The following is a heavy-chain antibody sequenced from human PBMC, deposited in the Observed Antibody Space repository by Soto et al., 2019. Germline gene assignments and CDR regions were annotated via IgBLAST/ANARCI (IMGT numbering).Heavy chain of an antibody. Sequence: GESLKISCQGSGYSFTSYWIGWVRQMPGKGLEWMGIIYPGDSGTRYSPSFQGQVTISADKSISTAYLQWSSLKASDTAMYYCARHEVVIGARHYYYMHVWGKGTTVTVSS. V-gene: IGHV5-51*01. J-gene: IGHJ6*03. CDR1: GYSFTSYW. D-gene: IGHD2-2*01. CDR3: ARHEVVIGARHYYYMHV. CDR2: IYPGDSGT.